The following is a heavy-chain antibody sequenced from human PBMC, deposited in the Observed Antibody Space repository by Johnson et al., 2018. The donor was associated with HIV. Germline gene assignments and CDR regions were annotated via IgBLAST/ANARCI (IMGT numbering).Heavy chain of an antibody. D-gene: IGHD1-26*01. V-gene: IGHV3-15*01. CDR1: GFTFISYA. J-gene: IGHJ3*02. Sequence: VQLVESGGGLIQPGGSLRLSCAASGFTFISYAMSWVRQAPGKGLEWVGRIKSKTDGGTTDYAAPVKGRFTISRDDSKNTLYLQMNSLKTEDTAVFYCTTATPVGRGAFDIWGQGTMVTVSS. CDR3: TTATPVGRGAFDI. CDR2: IKSKTDGGTT.